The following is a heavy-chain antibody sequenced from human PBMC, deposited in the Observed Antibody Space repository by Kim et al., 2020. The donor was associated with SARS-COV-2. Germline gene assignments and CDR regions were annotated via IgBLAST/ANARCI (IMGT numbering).Heavy chain of an antibody. CDR2: ISWNSGRI. D-gene: IGHD5-12*01. V-gene: IGHV3-9*01. J-gene: IGHJ4*02. CDR1: GFTFDDYA. CDR3: AKALYSGYDEPTFDY. Sequence: GGSLRLSCAASGFTFDDYAMHWVRQAPGKGLEWVSGISWNSGRIGYADSVKGRFTISRDNAKNSLHLQMNSLRAEDTALYYCAKALYSGYDEPTFDYWGQGTLVTVSS.